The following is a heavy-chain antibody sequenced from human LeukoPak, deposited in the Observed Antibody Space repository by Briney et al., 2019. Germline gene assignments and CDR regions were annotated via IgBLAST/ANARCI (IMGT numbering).Heavy chain of an antibody. Sequence: PGRSLRLSCAASGFTFSSYGMHWVRQAPGKGLEWVAVISYDGSNKYYADSVKGRFTISRDNPKNPLYLQMNSLRAEDTAVYYCAKDLYGSSGWYTGVHYWGQGTLVTVSS. V-gene: IGHV3-30*18. CDR1: GFTFSSYG. D-gene: IGHD6-19*01. J-gene: IGHJ4*02. CDR2: ISYDGSNK. CDR3: AKDLYGSSGWYTGVHY.